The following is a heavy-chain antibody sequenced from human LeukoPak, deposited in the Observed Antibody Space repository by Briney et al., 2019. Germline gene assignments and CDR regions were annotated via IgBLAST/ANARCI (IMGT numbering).Heavy chain of an antibody. CDR1: GGTFSSYA. J-gene: IGHJ4*02. D-gene: IGHD6-6*01. CDR3: ARFVGLGSSSEFDY. Sequence: GASVKVSCKASGGTFSSYAISWVRQAPGQGLEWMGGIIPIFGTANYAQKFQGRVTITADESTSTAYMDLSSLRSEDTAVYFCARFVGLGSSSEFDYWGQGTLVTVSS. CDR2: IIPIFGTA. V-gene: IGHV1-69*13.